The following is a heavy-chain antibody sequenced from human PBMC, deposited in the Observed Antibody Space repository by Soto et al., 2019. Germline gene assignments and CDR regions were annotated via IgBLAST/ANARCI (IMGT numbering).Heavy chain of an antibody. CDR1: GGSVSRAHYY. D-gene: IGHD1-26*01. CDR3: ARVSGSYYHVYYFDY. Sequence: TSETLSLTCTVSGGSVSRAHYYWGWHRQPPGKGLEWIGSIYYSGNTNYNTSLNSRVTISVDTSKNQFSLRLSSVTAAFTAVYYCARVSGSYYHVYYFDYWGQGTLVTVSS. CDR2: IYYSGNT. V-gene: IGHV4-61*01. J-gene: IGHJ4*02.